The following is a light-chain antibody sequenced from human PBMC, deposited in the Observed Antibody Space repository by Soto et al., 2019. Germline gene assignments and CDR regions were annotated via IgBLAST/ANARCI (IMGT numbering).Light chain of an antibody. CDR1: QSINSW. CDR2: RAA. Sequence: DIQMTQSPSTLSASVGDRVTSTCRARQSINSWLAWYQQEPGTAPNPLIYRAASLKSGVPSRFHGSRSGRNCPLAVSSLQPDAFATYSGQHYNSYPPWTFGQGTKVEIK. CDR3: QHYNSYPPWT. V-gene: IGKV1-5*03. J-gene: IGKJ1*01.